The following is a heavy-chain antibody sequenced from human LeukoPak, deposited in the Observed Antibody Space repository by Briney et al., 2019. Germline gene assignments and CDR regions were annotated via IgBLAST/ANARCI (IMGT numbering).Heavy chain of an antibody. Sequence: PGGSLRLSCAASGFTFSSYAMSWVRQAPGKGLEWVSAISGSGAGTYYADSVKGRFTISRDNSKNTLYLQMNSLRAEDTAVYYCAKSLGDIVVVTAIHWGQGTLVTVSS. D-gene: IGHD2-21*02. CDR2: ISGSGAGT. J-gene: IGHJ4*02. CDR3: AKSLGDIVVVTAIH. V-gene: IGHV3-23*01. CDR1: GFTFSSYA.